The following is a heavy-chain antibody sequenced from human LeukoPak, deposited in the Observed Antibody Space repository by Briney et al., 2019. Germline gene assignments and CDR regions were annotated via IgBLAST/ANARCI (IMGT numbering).Heavy chain of an antibody. CDR2: ITSAGNFI. J-gene: IGHJ4*02. CDR3: ARDLWDH. Sequence: GGSLRLSCAASGFTFSSYAMIWVRQAPGKGLEWVSSITSAGNFIYYADSLRGRFTVSRDNAKNSLYLQMNRLRAEDTAMYYCARDLWDHWGQGTLVTVSS. CDR1: GFTFSSYA. V-gene: IGHV3-21*01.